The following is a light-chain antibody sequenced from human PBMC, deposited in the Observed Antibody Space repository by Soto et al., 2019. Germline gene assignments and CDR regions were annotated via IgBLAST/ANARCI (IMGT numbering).Light chain of an antibody. J-gene: IGKJ5*01. V-gene: IGKV3-15*01. CDR1: QNILSN. CDR3: QQYNNSPIT. Sequence: EIVMTQSPATLSVSAGERATLSCRASQNILSNLAWYQQKPGQAPRLLIYGASTRATGIPARFSGSGSGTEFTLTISSLQSEDFEIYYCQQYNNSPITFGQGTRPEIK. CDR2: GAS.